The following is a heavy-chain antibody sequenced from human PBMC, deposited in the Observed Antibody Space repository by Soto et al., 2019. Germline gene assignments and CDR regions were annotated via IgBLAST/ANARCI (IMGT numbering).Heavy chain of an antibody. Sequence: ASVKVSCKASGYTFTTFAMHWVRLAPGQRLEWVGWINSVTGDTKYSQKFQGRVTITRDTSASTVYMELNSLGSQDTAVYYCARSPRMEARPAYFDYWGQGTLVTVSS. CDR3: ARSPRMEARPAYFDY. D-gene: IGHD6-6*01. V-gene: IGHV1-3*01. J-gene: IGHJ4*02. CDR1: GYTFTTFA. CDR2: INSVTGDT.